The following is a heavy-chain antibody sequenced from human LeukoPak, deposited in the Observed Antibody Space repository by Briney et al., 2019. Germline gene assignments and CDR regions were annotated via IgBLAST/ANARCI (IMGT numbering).Heavy chain of an antibody. V-gene: IGHV4-4*09. J-gene: IGHJ4*02. D-gene: IGHD3-22*01. CDR2: ISTSGST. CDR1: AASISNYY. Sequence: PSETLSLTCAVSAASISNYYWSWLRQAPGKGREWIGYISTSGSTNYNPSLKSRVSISLDTSKNRSSLNLNFVTAADTAVYYCASPRSGYRYTFDYWGQGALVTVSS. CDR3: ASPRSGYRYTFDY.